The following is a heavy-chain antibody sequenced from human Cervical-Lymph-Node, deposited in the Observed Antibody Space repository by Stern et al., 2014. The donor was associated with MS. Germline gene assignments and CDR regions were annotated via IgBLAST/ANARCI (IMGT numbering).Heavy chain of an antibody. J-gene: IGHJ4*02. D-gene: IGHD3-16*01. CDR1: GGSISSTGYY. Sequence: QVQLVWSGPGLAKPSQTLSLTCTVSGGSISSTGYYCSWIRQHPGKGLEWIGYIHYRGSTYYNPSLKSRGTISVDTSKNQFSLKLSSVTAADTALYYCARSDRLWGSFDYWGQGSLVTVSS. V-gene: IGHV4-31*03. CDR3: ARSDRLWGSFDY. CDR2: IHYRGST.